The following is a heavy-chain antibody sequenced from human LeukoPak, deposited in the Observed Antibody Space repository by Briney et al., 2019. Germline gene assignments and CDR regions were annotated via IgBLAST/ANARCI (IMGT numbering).Heavy chain of an antibody. CDR2: IIPIFGTA. CDR3: ARSSYYDSSGYYYEAPPDY. D-gene: IGHD3-22*01. CDR1: GGTFSSYA. V-gene: IGHV1-69*05. Sequence: SSVKVSCKASGGTFSSYAISWVRQAPGQGLEWMGGIIPIFGTANYAQKFQGRVTITTDESTSTAYMELSSLRSEDTAVYYCARSSYYDSSGYYYEAPPDYWGQGTLVTVSS. J-gene: IGHJ4*02.